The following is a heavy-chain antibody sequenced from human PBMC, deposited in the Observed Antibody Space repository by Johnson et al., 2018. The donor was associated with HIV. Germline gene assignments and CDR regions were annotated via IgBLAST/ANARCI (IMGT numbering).Heavy chain of an antibody. CDR3: ARDLGGTRGNAFDI. CDR1: GFTFSDYY. Sequence: VQLVESGGGLVKPGGSLRLSCAASGFTFSDYYMSWIRQAPGKGLEWVSVIYSGGSIYSVDSVKGRFTISRDNSKNTLYLQMNSLRAEDTAVYYCARDLGGTRGNAFDIWGQGTMVIVSS. J-gene: IGHJ3*02. CDR2: IYSGGSI. D-gene: IGHD1-1*01. V-gene: IGHV3-66*01.